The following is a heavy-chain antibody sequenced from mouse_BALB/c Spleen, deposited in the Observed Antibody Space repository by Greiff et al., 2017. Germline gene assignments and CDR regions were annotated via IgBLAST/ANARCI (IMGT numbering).Heavy chain of an antibody. CDR1: GYSFTSYY. CDR3: ATVYYYGSPYAMDY. Sequence: QVQLQQSGPELVKPGASVKISCKASGYSFTSYYIHWVKQRPGQGLEWIGWIFPGSGNTKYNEKFKGKATLTADTSSSTAYMQLSSLTSEDSAVYFCATVYYYGSPYAMDYWGQGTSVTVSS. J-gene: IGHJ4*01. CDR2: IFPGSGNT. D-gene: IGHD1-1*01. V-gene: IGHV1-66*01.